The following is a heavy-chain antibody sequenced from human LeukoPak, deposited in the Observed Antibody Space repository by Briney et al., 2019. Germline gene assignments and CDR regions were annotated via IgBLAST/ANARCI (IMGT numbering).Heavy chain of an antibody. Sequence: GGSLRLSCAASGFIFSSYSMNWVRQAPGKGLEWISKINSGSSTIYYTDSVKGRFTISRDNAKNSLYLQMNNLRAEDTAVYYCARDSPRLSYWGQGTLVTVSS. D-gene: IGHD6-25*01. V-gene: IGHV3-48*01. J-gene: IGHJ4*02. CDR2: INSGSSTI. CDR3: ARDSPRLSY. CDR1: GFIFSSYS.